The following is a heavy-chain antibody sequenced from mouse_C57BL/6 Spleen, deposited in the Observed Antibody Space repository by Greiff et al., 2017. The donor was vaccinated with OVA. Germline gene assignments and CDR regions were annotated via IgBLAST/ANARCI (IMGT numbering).Heavy chain of an antibody. Sequence: VQLQQSGPVLVKPGASVKMSCKASGYTFTDYYMNWVKQSHGKSLEWIGVINPYNGGTSYNQKFKGKATLTVDKSSSTAYMELNSLTSEDSAVYYCAILEITTYYYGDWGQGTTLKVSS. J-gene: IGHJ2*01. CDR1: GYTFTDYY. CDR3: AILEITTYYYGD. CDR2: INPYNGGT. D-gene: IGHD2-4*01. V-gene: IGHV1-19*01.